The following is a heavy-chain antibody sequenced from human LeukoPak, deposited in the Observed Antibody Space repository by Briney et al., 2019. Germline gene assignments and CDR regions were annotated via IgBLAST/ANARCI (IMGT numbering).Heavy chain of an antibody. CDR2: IYHSGST. V-gene: IGHV4-4*02. CDR1: GFTFSSYAM. J-gene: IGHJ3*02. Sequence: GSLRLSCAASGFTFSSYAMSWVRQPPGKGLEWIGEIYHSGSTNYNPSLKSRVTISVDKSKNQFSLKLSSVTAADTAVYYCARVWDAFDIWGQGTMVTVSS. CDR3: ARVWDAFDI.